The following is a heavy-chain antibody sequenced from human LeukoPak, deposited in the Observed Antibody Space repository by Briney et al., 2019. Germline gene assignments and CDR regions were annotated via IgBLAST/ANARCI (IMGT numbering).Heavy chain of an antibody. CDR3: ARDQGLTAPPPYGLDV. J-gene: IGHJ6*02. CDR2: IIPVLNIT. D-gene: IGHD5-18*01. CDR1: GGTFSSSA. Sequence: SEKVSCKASGGTFSSSAITWVRQAPGQGLEWMGRIIPVLNITNYAQKFQGRVTITADTSTSTAYMELSSLRSEETAVYYCARDQGLTAPPPYGLDVWGQGTTVTVSS. V-gene: IGHV1-69*04.